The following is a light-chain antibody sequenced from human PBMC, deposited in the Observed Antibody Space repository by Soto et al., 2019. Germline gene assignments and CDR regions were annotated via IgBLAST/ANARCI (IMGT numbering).Light chain of an antibody. CDR2: AAS. CDR3: QQLNSYPLT. Sequence: DIQLTQSPSFLSASEGDRVTITCQASQGISSYLAWYQQKPGKAPKLLIYAASTLQSGVPSRFSGSGSGTEFTLTISSLQPEDFATYYCQQLNSYPLTFGGGTKVDIK. J-gene: IGKJ4*01. V-gene: IGKV1-9*01. CDR1: QGISSY.